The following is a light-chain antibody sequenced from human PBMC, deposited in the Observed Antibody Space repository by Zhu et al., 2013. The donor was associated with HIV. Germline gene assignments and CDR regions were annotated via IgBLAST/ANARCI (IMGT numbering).Light chain of an antibody. CDR1: QDISSA. J-gene: IGKJ4*01. CDR3: QQYDSSPLT. Sequence: AIQLTQSPSSLSASVGDRVTITCRASQDISSALAWYQQKPGKPPKLLIYDASTLESGVPSRFSGSGSRTDFTLIISSLQPEDFAVYYCQQYDSSPLTFGGGTKVEI. CDR2: DAS. V-gene: IGKV1-13*02.